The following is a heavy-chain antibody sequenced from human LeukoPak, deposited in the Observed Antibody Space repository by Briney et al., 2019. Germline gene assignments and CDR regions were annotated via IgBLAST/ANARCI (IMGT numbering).Heavy chain of an antibody. CDR1: GFTFDTYG. D-gene: IGHD2-21*02. V-gene: IGHV3-23*01. CDR2: ISGSGNYM. Sequence: GGSLRLSCAASGFTFDTYGMSWVRQAPGKGLEWVSSISGSGNYMYYKDSVKGRFTISRDNFKNTLLLQMNSLRAEDSAVYYCAKGGHPAVVTTRFDSWGQGTLVTVSS. CDR3: AKGGHPAVVTTRFDS. J-gene: IGHJ5*01.